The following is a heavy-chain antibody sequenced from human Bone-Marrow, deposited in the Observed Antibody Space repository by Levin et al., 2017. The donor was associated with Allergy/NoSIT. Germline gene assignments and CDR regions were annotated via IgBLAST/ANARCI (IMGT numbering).Heavy chain of an antibody. V-gene: IGHV1-69-2*01. CDR1: GDTFTDSY. CDR2: VDPEDGET. J-gene: IGHJ4*02. Sequence: ASVKVSCKVSGDTFTDSYIHCVRQAPGIGLEWLGFVDPEDGETVYAENFQGRLTISADTSADTAYMELRSLRPEDTAVYYCATRVFHNWGQGTVVTVSS. CDR3: ATRVFHN.